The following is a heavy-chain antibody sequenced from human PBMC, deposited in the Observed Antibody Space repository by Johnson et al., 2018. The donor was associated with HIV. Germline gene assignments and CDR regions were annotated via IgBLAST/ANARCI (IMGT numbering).Heavy chain of an antibody. CDR3: ARGMWIPEIDAIDI. J-gene: IGHJ3*02. CDR1: GFTFNDYY. CDR2: ISSSGSTI. V-gene: IGHV3-11*04. Sequence: QVQLVESGGGVVKPGGSLRLSCAASGFTFNDYYMSWIRQAPGKGLEWLSYISSSGSTIYYAESVKGRFTVSRDNAKNSLYLQMNSLRAEDTAMYYCARGMWIPEIDAIDIWGQGTMVTVSS. D-gene: IGHD5-18*01.